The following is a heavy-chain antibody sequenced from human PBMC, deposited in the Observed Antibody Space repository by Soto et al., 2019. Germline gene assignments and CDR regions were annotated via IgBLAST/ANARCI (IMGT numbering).Heavy chain of an antibody. CDR1: GYTLTELS. Sequence: ASVKVSCKVSGYTLTELSMHWVRQAPGKGLEWMGGFDPEDGETIYAQKFQGRVTMTEDTSTNTAYMELRSLRSEDTAVYYCAIGIAVAGANDAFDIWGQGTMVTVSS. D-gene: IGHD6-19*01. V-gene: IGHV1-24*01. CDR2: FDPEDGET. CDR3: AIGIAVAGANDAFDI. J-gene: IGHJ3*02.